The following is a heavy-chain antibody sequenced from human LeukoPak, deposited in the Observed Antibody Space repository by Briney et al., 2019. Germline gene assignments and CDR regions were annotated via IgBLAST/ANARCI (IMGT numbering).Heavy chain of an antibody. CDR2: IYYSGST. CDR3: ARDGSSGAGLYVY. Sequence: PSETLSLTCTVSGGSISSYYWSWIRQPPGKGLEWIGYIYYSGSTNYNPSLKSRVTISVDTSKNQFSLKLSSVTAADTAVYYCARDGSSGAGLYVYWGQGTLVTVSS. J-gene: IGHJ4*02. V-gene: IGHV4-59*12. CDR1: GGSISSYY. D-gene: IGHD6-19*01.